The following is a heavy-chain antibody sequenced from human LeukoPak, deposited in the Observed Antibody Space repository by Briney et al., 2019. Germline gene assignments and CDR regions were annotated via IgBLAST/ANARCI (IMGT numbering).Heavy chain of an antibody. CDR3: ARDGSGSYLGGYYFDY. CDR1: GFTFSSYA. V-gene: IGHV3-30*04. Sequence: GGSLRLSCAASGFTFSSYAMHWVRQAPGKGLEWVAVISYDGSNKYYADSVKGRFTISRDNSKNTLYLQMNSLRAEDTAVYYCARDGSGSYLGGYYFDYWGQGTLVTVSS. J-gene: IGHJ4*02. D-gene: IGHD1-26*01. CDR2: ISYDGSNK.